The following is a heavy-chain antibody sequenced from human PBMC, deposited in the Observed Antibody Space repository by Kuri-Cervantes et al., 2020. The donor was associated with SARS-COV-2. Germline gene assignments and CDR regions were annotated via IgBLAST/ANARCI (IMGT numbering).Heavy chain of an antibody. CDR3: ARGYSSGWPDY. J-gene: IGHJ4*02. CDR1: GGSFSGYY. D-gene: IGHD6-19*01. CDR2: INHSGST. Sequence: ESLKISCAVYGGSFSGYYWSWIRQPPGKGLEWIGEINHSGSTNYNPSLKSRVTISVDTSKNQFSLKLNSVTAADTAVYYCARGYSSGWPDYWGQGTLVTVSS. V-gene: IGHV4-34*01.